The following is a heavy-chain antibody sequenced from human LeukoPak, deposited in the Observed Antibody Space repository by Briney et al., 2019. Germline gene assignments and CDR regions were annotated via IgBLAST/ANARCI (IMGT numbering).Heavy chain of an antibody. Sequence: GESLKISCKGSGYSFTSYWIGWVGHMPGDGLEWMGIIYPWDSDSRYSRSFLGQVTISVDKSISTAYLQWSSLKASDTAMYYCARPREICSSTSCEIWGVGAFDIWGQGTMVTVSS. CDR3: ARPREICSSTSCEIWGVGAFDI. J-gene: IGHJ3*02. CDR1: GYSFTSYW. D-gene: IGHD2-2*01. V-gene: IGHV5-51*01. CDR2: IYPWDSDS.